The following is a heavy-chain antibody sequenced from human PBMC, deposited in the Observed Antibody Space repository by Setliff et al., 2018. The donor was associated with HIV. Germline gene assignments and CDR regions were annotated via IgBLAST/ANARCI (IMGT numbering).Heavy chain of an antibody. J-gene: IGHJ4*02. V-gene: IGHV1-18*01. CDR1: GYTFTSYD. Sequence: ASVKVSCKASGYTFTSYDISWVRQAPGQGLEWMGWISAYNGNTNYAQKLQGRVTMTTDTSTSTAYMELSSLRSEDTAVYYCARLTRITTAGHWGQGTLVTVSS. CDR2: ISAYNGNT. D-gene: IGHD6-13*01. CDR3: ARLTRITTAGH.